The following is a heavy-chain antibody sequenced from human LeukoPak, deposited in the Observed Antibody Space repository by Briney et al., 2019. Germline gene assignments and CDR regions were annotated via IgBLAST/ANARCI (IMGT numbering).Heavy chain of an antibody. CDR1: GFTFSSYS. D-gene: IGHD6-6*01. J-gene: IGHJ4*02. V-gene: IGHV3-21*01. CDR2: ISSSTSYI. CDR3: ARGQVAARPNYFDS. Sequence: GGSLRLSCAGSGFTFSSYSMNWVRQAPGKGLEWVSYISSSTSYIYNADSVKGRFTISRDNAKNSLYLQMNSLRAEDTAVYYCARGQVAARPNYFDSWGQGTLVTVS.